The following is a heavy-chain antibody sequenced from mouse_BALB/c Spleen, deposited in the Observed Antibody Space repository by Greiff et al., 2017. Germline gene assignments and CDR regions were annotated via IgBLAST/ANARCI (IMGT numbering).Heavy chain of an antibody. V-gene: IGHV5-6-5*01. Sequence: EVQVVESGGGLVKPGGSLKLSCAASGFTFSSYAMSWVRQTPEKRLEWVASISSGGSTYYPDSVKGRFTISRDNARNILYLQMSSLRSEDTAMYYCAREEGLLRFYFDYWGQGTTLTVSS. D-gene: IGHD1-1*01. J-gene: IGHJ2*01. CDR3: AREEGLLRFYFDY. CDR2: ISSGGST. CDR1: GFTFSSYA.